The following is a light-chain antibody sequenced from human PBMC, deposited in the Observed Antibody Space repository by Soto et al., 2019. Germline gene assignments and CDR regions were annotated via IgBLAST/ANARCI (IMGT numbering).Light chain of an antibody. V-gene: IGKV3-20*01. CDR2: GAS. CDR1: QSVSSSF. Sequence: EIVLTQSPGTLSLSPGERATLSCRASQSVSSSFLAWYQQKPGQAPRLLIYGASSRATGIPDRFSGSGSGTDFTLTISRLEPEDFAXXXCXQYGSSPRTFGQGTKVEIK. J-gene: IGKJ1*01. CDR3: XQYGSSPRT.